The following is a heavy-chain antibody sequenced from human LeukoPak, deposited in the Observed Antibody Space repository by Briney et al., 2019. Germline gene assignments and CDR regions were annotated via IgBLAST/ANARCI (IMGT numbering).Heavy chain of an antibody. CDR3: AREDGNFHDAFDI. D-gene: IGHD1-7*01. V-gene: IGHV3-30*04. Sequence: GGSLRLSCAASGFTFSSYSMHWVRQAPGKGLEWVALISNDGRNKYYADSVKGRFTISRDNSKNTLYLQMGSLRTEDTAVHYCAREDGNFHDAFDIWGQGTMVTVSS. J-gene: IGHJ3*02. CDR2: ISNDGRNK. CDR1: GFTFSSYS.